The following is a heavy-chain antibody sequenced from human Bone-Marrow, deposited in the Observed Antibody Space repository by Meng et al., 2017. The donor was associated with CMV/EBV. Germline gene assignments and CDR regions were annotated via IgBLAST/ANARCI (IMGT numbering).Heavy chain of an antibody. V-gene: IGHV1-24*01. CDR2: FDPEDGET. Sequence: ASVKVSCMVSGYTHTELPMHWVRQAPGKGLEWMGGFDPEDGETIYAQKFQGRVTMTEDTSTDTAYMGLSSLRSEDTAVYYWATIYWSSTSCSPKRFDPWGQGTLVTVSS. CDR3: ATIYWSSTSCSPKRFDP. J-gene: IGHJ5*02. CDR1: GYTHTELP. D-gene: IGHD2-2*01.